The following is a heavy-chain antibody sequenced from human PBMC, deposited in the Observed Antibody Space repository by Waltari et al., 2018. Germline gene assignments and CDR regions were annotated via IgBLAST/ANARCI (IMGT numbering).Heavy chain of an antibody. V-gene: IGHV4-39*07. CDR2: INYSGNT. CDR1: GCSISSSSYY. CDR3: ARERVGAAADY. J-gene: IGHJ4*02. D-gene: IGHD6-13*01. Sequence: QLQLQESGPGLVKPSETLSLTCTVSGCSISSSSYYWGWIRQPPGKGLEWIGSINYSGNTYYNPSIKTRVTISVDTSKNQFSLKLSSVTAADTAVYYCARERVGAAADYWGQGTLVTVSS.